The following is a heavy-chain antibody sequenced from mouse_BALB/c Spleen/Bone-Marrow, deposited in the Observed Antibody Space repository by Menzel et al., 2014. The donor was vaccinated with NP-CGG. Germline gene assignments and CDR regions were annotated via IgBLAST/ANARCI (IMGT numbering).Heavy chain of an antibody. CDR1: GYTFTSYN. Sequence: LQESGAELVEPGASVKMSCKASGYTFTSYNMHWVKQTPGQGLEWIGAIYPGNGDTSYNQKFKGKATLTADKSSSTAYMQLSSLTSEDSAVYYCARGGTPYYFDYWGQGTTLTVSS. V-gene: IGHV1-12*01. CDR2: IYPGNGDT. D-gene: IGHD2-14*01. CDR3: ARGGTPYYFDY. J-gene: IGHJ2*01.